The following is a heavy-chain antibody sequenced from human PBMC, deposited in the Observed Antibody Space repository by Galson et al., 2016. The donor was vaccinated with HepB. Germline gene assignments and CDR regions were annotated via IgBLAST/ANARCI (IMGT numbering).Heavy chain of an antibody. CDR1: GFTFSRYS. J-gene: IGHJ3*02. CDR2: INSNAGRA. D-gene: IGHD2-2*01. CDR3: VKEGYQELSDGAFDI. Sequence: SLRLSCAAGGFTFSRYSMHWVRQAPGKGLEYVSGINSNAGRADDTDPVKVIFTLSRATSKNTVYLQMSSLRIEDTAVYFCVKEGYQELSDGAFDIWGQGTMVTVSS. V-gene: IGHV3-64D*06.